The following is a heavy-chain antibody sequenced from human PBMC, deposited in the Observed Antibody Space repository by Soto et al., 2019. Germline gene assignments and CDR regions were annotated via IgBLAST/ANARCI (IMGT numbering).Heavy chain of an antibody. CDR1: DSTIRRYA. CDR3: AKVPKTFTISPVGDY. Sequence: VGSLRLSCAASDSTIRRYAMSWVRQAPGKGLEWVSAISGSGGSTYYADSVKGRFTISRDNSKNTLYLQMNSLRAEDTAVYYCAKVPKTFTISPVGDYWGQGTLVTVSS. CDR2: ISGSGGST. V-gene: IGHV3-23*01. D-gene: IGHD3-10*01. J-gene: IGHJ4*02.